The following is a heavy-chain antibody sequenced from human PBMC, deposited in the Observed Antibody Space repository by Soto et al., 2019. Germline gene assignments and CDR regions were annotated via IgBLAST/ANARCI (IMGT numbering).Heavy chain of an antibody. Sequence: QVQLEQSGGEVKQPGSSVRVSCKTSGGTFSTYAINWVRQAPGQGLEWMGAIIPLFGTADYSQKFQGRVTITADGSTSTACMELSSLRFDDTAVYFCARPKGTYSSGYYYFDFWGQGTLVTVSS. CDR2: IIPLFGTA. J-gene: IGHJ4*02. V-gene: IGHV1-69*01. CDR1: GGTFSTYA. D-gene: IGHD6-19*01. CDR3: ARPKGTYSSGYYYFDF.